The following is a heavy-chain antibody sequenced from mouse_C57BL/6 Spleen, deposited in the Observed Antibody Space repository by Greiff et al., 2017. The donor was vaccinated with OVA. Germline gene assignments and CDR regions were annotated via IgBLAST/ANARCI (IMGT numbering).Heavy chain of an antibody. CDR2: ISSGSSTI. Sequence: EVQVVESGGGLVKPGGSLKLSCAASGFTFSDYGMHWVRQAPEKGLEWVAYISSGSSTIYYADTVKGRFTISRDNAKNTLFLQMTSLRSEDTAMYYCAKGAYYSNYGAYWGQGTLVTVSA. V-gene: IGHV5-17*01. CDR1: GFTFSDYG. J-gene: IGHJ3*01. D-gene: IGHD2-5*01. CDR3: AKGAYYSNYGAY.